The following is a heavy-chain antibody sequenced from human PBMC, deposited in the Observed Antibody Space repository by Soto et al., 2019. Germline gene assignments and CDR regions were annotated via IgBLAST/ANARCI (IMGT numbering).Heavy chain of an antibody. CDR3: ARETGTMIVDH. J-gene: IGHJ4*02. V-gene: IGHV1-69*02. D-gene: IGHD3-22*01. Sequence: QVQLVQSGAEVKKPGSSVKVSCKASGGTFSNYTISWVRQAPGQGLEWMGRIIPILGIANYAQKFQGRVTITADKSTSTAYMELSSLRSEDTAVYYCARETGTMIVDHWGQGTLVTVSS. CDR2: IIPILGIA. CDR1: GGTFSNYT.